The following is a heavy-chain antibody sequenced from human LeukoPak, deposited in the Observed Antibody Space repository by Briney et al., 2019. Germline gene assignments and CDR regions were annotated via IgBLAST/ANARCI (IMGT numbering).Heavy chain of an antibody. D-gene: IGHD2-2*01. V-gene: IGHV3-21*01. CDR2: ISSSSSYI. CDR1: GFTFSSYS. CDR3: ARSRKGYQLLSTNRDYYYMDV. Sequence: GGSLRLSCAASGFTFSSYSMNWVRQAPGKGLEWVSSISSSSSYIYYADSVKGRFTISRDSAKNSLYLQMNSLRADDTAVYYCARSRKGYQLLSTNRDYYYMDVWGKGTTVTLSS. J-gene: IGHJ6*03.